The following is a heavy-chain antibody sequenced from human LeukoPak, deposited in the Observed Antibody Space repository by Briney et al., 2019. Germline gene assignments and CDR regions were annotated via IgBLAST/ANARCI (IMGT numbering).Heavy chain of an antibody. D-gene: IGHD3-9*01. Sequence: PSETLSLTCSVSGGSISSRVHYWGWIRQPPGKGLEWIGSIYYSGSTYYNPSLKSRVTISVDTSKNQFSLKLSSVTAADTAVYYCARYDILTGYSRRGSAFDIWGQGTMVTVSS. CDR1: GGSISSRVHY. V-gene: IGHV4-39*07. CDR2: IYYSGST. CDR3: ARYDILTGYSRRGSAFDI. J-gene: IGHJ3*02.